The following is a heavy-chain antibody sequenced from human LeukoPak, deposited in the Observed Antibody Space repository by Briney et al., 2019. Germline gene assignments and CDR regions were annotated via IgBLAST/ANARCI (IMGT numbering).Heavy chain of an antibody. CDR1: GYSISSSYY. CDR2: IYHSGST. D-gene: IGHD3-22*01. V-gene: IGHV4-38-2*02. Sequence: SETLSLTCTVSGYSISSSYYWGWIRQPPGKGLEWIGNIYHSGSTYYNPSLKSRVTISVDTSKNQFSLKLSSVTAADTAVYYCARGAPNDSSGYYYSDAFAYYFDYWGQGTLVTVSS. J-gene: IGHJ4*02. CDR3: ARGAPNDSSGYYYSDAFAYYFDY.